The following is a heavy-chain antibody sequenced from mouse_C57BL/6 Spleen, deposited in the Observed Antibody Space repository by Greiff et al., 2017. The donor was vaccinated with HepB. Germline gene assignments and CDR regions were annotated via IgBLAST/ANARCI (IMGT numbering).Heavy chain of an antibody. V-gene: IGHV1-9*01. CDR1: GYTFTGYW. CDR3: ARAPRGNYGDYYAMDY. CDR2: ILPGSGST. Sequence: VQLQQSGAELMKPGASVKLSCKATGYTFTGYWIEWVKQRPGHGLEWIGEILPGSGSTNYNEKFKGKATFTADTSSNTAYMQLSSLTTEDSAIYYCARAPRGNYGDYYAMDYWGQGTSVTVSS. D-gene: IGHD2-1*01. J-gene: IGHJ4*01.